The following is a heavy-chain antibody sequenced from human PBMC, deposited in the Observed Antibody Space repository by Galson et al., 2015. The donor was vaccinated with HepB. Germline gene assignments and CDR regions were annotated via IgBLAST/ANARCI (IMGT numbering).Heavy chain of an antibody. CDR2: ISGSGDNT. CDR3: AKDLGIWFGGLSLDY. CDR1: GFTFSSYA. J-gene: IGHJ4*02. D-gene: IGHD3-10*01. Sequence: SLRLSCAASGFTFSSYAMNWVRQAPGKGLEWVSRISGSGDNTYYADSVKGRFTISGDNSKNKVYLQMNSLRVEDTAVYYCAKDLGIWFGGLSLDYWGQGTLVTVSS. V-gene: IGHV3-23*01.